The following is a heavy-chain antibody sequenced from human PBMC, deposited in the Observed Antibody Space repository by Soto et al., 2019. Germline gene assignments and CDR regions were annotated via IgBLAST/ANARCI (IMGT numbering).Heavy chain of an antibody. Sequence: SSETLSLTCTVSGGSISSYYWSWIRQPPGKGLEWIGYIYYSGSTNYNPSLKSRVTISVDTSKNQFSLKLSSVTAADTAVYYCARAYGGYAAYWGQGALVTVSS. CDR1: GGSISSYY. CDR2: IYYSGST. CDR3: ARAYGGYAAY. D-gene: IGHD5-12*01. V-gene: IGHV4-59*01. J-gene: IGHJ4*02.